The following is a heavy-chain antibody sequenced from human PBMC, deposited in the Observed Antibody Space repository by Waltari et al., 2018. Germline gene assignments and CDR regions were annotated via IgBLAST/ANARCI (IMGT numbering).Heavy chain of an antibody. CDR2: MNPNSGNT. J-gene: IGHJ5*02. D-gene: IGHD3-3*01. CDR1: GYTFTSYD. V-gene: IGHV1-8*01. Sequence: QVQLVQSGAEVKKPGASVKVSCKASGYTFTSYDINWVRQATGQGLEWMGWMNPNSGNTGYAKKFQGRVTMTRNTSRSTAYMELSSLRAEDTAVYYCARARVGGNWFDPWGQGTLVTVSS. CDR3: ARARVGGNWFDP.